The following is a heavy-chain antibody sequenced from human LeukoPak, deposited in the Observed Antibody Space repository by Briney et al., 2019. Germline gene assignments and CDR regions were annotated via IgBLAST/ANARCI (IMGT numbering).Heavy chain of an antibody. Sequence: GGSLRLSCVASGFTFSTYGMSWVRQAPGKGLEWVAAVSSTGSGTYYPDSLKGRFIISRDDSQNTVFLQMNSLRPEDTAFYFCAKDGPLLWFGPTDAWGQGILVTVSS. D-gene: IGHD3-10*01. CDR3: AKDGPLLWFGPTDA. CDR2: VSSTGSGT. V-gene: IGHV3-23*01. J-gene: IGHJ5*02. CDR1: GFTFSTYG.